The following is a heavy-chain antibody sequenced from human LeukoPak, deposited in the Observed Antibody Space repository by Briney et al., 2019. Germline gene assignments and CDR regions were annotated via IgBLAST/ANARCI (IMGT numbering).Heavy chain of an antibody. CDR1: GGSISSGDYY. CDR2: IYYSGST. D-gene: IGHD3-10*01. J-gene: IGHJ4*02. Sequence: NPSETLSLTCTVSGGSISSGDYYWSWIRQPPGKGLEWIGYIYYSGSTYYNPSLKSRVTISVDRSKNQFSLKLSSVTAADTAVYYCARVTLRFGEIDYWGQGTLVTVSS. V-gene: IGHV4-30-4*01. CDR3: ARVTLRFGEIDY.